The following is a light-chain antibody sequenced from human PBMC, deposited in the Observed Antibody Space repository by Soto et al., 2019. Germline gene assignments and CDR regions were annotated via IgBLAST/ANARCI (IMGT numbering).Light chain of an antibody. J-gene: IGKJ4*01. CDR1: QSIRY. CDR3: QQTDSVPLT. CDR2: DTS. Sequence: DIQMTQSPSSLSASVGDRVTITCRASQSIRYLNWYQQIPGKAPKLLISDTSNLQSGVPPRFSGSGSGTEFSLTINTLQREDFATYYCQQTDSVPLTFGGGTKVEIK. V-gene: IGKV1-39*01.